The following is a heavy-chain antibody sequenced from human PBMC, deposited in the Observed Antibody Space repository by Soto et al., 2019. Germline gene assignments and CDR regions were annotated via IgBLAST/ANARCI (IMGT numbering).Heavy chain of an antibody. D-gene: IGHD5-12*01. J-gene: IGHJ4*02. Sequence: PGGSLRLSCAASGFTFSNYAMHWVRQAPGKGLEWVAVISYDGSNKYYADSVKGRFTISRDNSKNTLYLQMNSLRAEDTAVYWTMVQGDSGYNYWGQGTLVTVSS. V-gene: IGHV3-30*03. CDR3: MVQGDSGYNY. CDR2: ISYDGSNK. CDR1: GFTFSNYA.